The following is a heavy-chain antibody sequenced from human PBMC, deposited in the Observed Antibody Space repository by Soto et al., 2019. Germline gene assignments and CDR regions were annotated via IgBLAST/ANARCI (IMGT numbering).Heavy chain of an antibody. J-gene: IGHJ6*02. Sequence: PGESLKISCKGSGYSFTSYWIGWVRQMPGKGLEWMGIIYPGDSDTRYSPSFQGHVTISADKSISTAYLQWSSLKASDTAMYYCARGNRYCSSTSCYIGYYYGMDVWGQGTTVTVSS. CDR2: IYPGDSDT. CDR1: GYSFTSYW. V-gene: IGHV5-51*01. D-gene: IGHD2-2*02. CDR3: ARGNRYCSSTSCYIGYYYGMDV.